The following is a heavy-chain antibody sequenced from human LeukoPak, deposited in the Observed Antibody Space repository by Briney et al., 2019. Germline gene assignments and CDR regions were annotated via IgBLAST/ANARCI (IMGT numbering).Heavy chain of an antibody. CDR2: INPNSGGT. D-gene: IGHD2-15*01. J-gene: IGHJ3*02. Sequence: ASVKVSCKASGYTFTGYYIHWVRQAPGQGLEWMGWINPNSGGTNYVQKFQGRVTMTRDTSITTVYMELSGLNSDDTAIYYCARGVLLQGRGAFDIWGQGTMLTVSS. V-gene: IGHV1-2*02. CDR1: GYTFTGYY. CDR3: ARGVLLQGRGAFDI.